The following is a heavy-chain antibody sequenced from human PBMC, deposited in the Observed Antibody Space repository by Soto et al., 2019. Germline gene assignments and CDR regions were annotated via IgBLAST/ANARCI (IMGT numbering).Heavy chain of an antibody. J-gene: IGHJ5*02. D-gene: IGHD4-17*01. CDR1: GYTPTELS. CDR2: FDPEDGET. Sequence: ASVKVSCKVSGYTPTELSVHWVRQAPGKGLEWMGGFDPEDGETIYAQKFQGRVTMTEDTSTDTAYMELSSLRSEDTAVYYCATDLRWEAFNWFDPWGQGTLVTVSS. CDR3: ATDLRWEAFNWFDP. V-gene: IGHV1-24*01.